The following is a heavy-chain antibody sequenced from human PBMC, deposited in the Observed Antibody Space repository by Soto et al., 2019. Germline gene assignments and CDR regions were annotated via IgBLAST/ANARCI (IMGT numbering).Heavy chain of an antibody. CDR1: GFTFDDYA. CDR2: INWNSGNI. D-gene: IGHD6-19*01. Sequence: GGSLRLSCAASGFTFDDYAMHWVRQAPGKGLEWVSGINWNSGNIGYADSVQGRFTISRDNAKTSLYLQMNSLRAEDTALYYCASRSSGWYFDYWGQGTLVTVSS. CDR3: ASRSSGWYFDY. J-gene: IGHJ4*02. V-gene: IGHV3-9*01.